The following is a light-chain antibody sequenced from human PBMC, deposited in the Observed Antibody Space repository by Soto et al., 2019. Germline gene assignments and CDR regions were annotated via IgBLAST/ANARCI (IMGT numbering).Light chain of an antibody. CDR2: EGT. Sequence: QSVLTQPASVSGSPGQSITISCTGTSSDVGSYKFVSWYQQHPGKAPKLMIYEGTKRPSGVSNRFSGSKSGNTASLTISGLQSEDEADYYCCSFATTGTYVFGAGTQLTVL. V-gene: IGLV2-23*01. J-gene: IGLJ1*01. CDR1: SSDVGSYKF. CDR3: CSFATTGTYV.